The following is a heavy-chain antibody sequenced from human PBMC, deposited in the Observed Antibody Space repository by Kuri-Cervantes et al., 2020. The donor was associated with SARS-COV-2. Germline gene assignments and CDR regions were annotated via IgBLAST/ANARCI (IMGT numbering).Heavy chain of an antibody. V-gene: IGHV3-11*04. J-gene: IGHJ6*03. CDR2: ISSSGSTI. Sequence: GESLKISCAASGFTFSDYYMSWIRQAPGKGLEWVSYISSSGSTIYYADSVKGRFTISRDNAKNSLYLQMNSLRAEDTAVYYCARGGTTTSPRGTNYFYMDVWGKGTAVTVSS. D-gene: IGHD1-26*01. CDR1: GFTFSDYY. CDR3: ARGGTTTSPRGTNYFYMDV.